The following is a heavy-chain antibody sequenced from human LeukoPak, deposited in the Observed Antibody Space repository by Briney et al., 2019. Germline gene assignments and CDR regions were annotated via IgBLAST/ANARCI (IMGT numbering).Heavy chain of an antibody. CDR2: IYYSGST. Sequence: PSETLSLTCTVSGGSISSTSHYWGWIRQPPGKGLEWIGSIYYSGSTYYNPSLKSRVTISVDTSKNQFSLKLSSMTAADTAVYYCGRHRGYYGSGSKVDYWAREPWSPSPQ. D-gene: IGHD3-10*01. V-gene: IGHV4-39*01. CDR1: GGSISSTSHY. CDR3: GRHRGYYGSGSKVDY. J-gene: IGHJ4*02.